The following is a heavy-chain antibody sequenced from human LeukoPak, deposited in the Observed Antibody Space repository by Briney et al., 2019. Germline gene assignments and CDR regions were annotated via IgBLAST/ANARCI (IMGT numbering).Heavy chain of an antibody. CDR1: GFTFSSYA. CDR2: ISGSGGST. Sequence: GGSLRLSCAASGFTFSSYAMSWVRQAPGKGLEWVSAISGSGGSTYYADSVKGRFTISRDNSKNTLYLQMNSLRAEDTAVYYCAKDNGYDSSGYYAYWGQGTLVTVSS. J-gene: IGHJ4*02. CDR3: AKDNGYDSSGYYAY. D-gene: IGHD3-22*01. V-gene: IGHV3-23*01.